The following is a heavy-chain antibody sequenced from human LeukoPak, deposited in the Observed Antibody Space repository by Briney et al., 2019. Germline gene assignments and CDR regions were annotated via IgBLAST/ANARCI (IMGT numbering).Heavy chain of an antibody. V-gene: IGHV3-23*01. Sequence: GGSLRLSCAASGFTFSSYAMSWVRQAPGKGLEWVSAISGSGGSTYYADSVKGRFTISRDNFKNTLYLQMNSLRAEDTAVYYCAKGPGSGWYLVRYYYYMDVWGKGTTVTVSS. D-gene: IGHD6-19*01. J-gene: IGHJ6*03. CDR3: AKGPGSGWYLVRYYYYMDV. CDR1: GFTFSSYA. CDR2: ISGSGGST.